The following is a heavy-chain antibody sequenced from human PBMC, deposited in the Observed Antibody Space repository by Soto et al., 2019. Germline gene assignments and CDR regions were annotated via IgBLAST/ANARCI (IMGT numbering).Heavy chain of an antibody. CDR2: ISAYNGNT. V-gene: IGHV1-18*01. J-gene: IGHJ5*02. D-gene: IGHD3-22*01. CDR3: ARDQEGITMIVGGT. Sequence: QVQLVQSGAEVKKPGASVKVSCKASGDIFTSYGISWVRQAPGQGLEWMGWISAYNGNTNYAQKFQGRVTMTTDTXXSTAYMELRRLRSDDTAVYYCARDQEGITMIVGGTWGQGTLVTVSS. CDR1: GDIFTSYG.